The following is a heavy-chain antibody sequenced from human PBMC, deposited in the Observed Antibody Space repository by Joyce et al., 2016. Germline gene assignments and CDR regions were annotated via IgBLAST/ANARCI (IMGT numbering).Heavy chain of an antibody. J-gene: IGHJ6*03. Sequence: EVQLVESGGGLIQPGGSLRLSCAASGFTVADYYMTWVRQAPGKGLEGLSGLYRGGSTDYADSVKGRLTISRDNSKNTLYLQMNSLTVEDTAVYYCAVGNFYGVWSRDYYLDVWGKGTTVIVSS. CDR2: LYRGGST. V-gene: IGHV3-53*01. D-gene: IGHD3-3*01. CDR3: AVGNFYGVWSRDYYLDV. CDR1: GFTVADYY.